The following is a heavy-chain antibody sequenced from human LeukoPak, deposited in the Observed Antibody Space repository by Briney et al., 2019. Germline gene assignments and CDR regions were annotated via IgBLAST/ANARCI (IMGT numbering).Heavy chain of an antibody. Sequence: ASVKVSCKASGYTFTSYYMHWVRRAPGQGLQWMGVINPSGGSTSNAQKFQDRVTMTRDMSTSTVYMELSGLRSDDTAVYYCARWLQLSSYFDYWGQGTLVNVSS. CDR3: ARWLQLSSYFDY. J-gene: IGHJ4*02. D-gene: IGHD5-24*01. CDR2: INPSGGST. V-gene: IGHV1-46*01. CDR1: GYTFTSYY.